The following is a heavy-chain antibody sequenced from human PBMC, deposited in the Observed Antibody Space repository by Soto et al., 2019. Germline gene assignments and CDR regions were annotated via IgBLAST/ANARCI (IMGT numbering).Heavy chain of an antibody. J-gene: IGHJ4*02. CDR1: GFTFSSYS. D-gene: IGHD1-26*01. CDR2: ISSSSSTI. V-gene: IGHV3-48*02. CDR3: ASDLSGSNLDY. Sequence: VQLVESGGGLVQPGGSLRLFCAASGFTFSSYSMNWVRQAPGKGLEWVSYISSSSSTIYYADSVKGRFTISRDNAKNSLYLQMNGLRDEDTAVYYCASDLSGSNLDYWGQGTLVTVSS.